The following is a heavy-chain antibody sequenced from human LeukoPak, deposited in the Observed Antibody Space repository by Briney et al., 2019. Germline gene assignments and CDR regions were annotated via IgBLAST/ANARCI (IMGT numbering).Heavy chain of an antibody. Sequence: SETLSLTCTVSGGSISSSGYCWGWIRQPPGKGLEWIGSIYYSGSTYYNPSLKSRVTISVDMSKNQFSLKLTSVTAADTAVYYCARRGYGDQPFDYWGQGTLVTVSS. V-gene: IGHV4-39*01. CDR3: ARRGYGDQPFDY. CDR1: GGSISSSGYC. J-gene: IGHJ4*02. D-gene: IGHD4-17*01. CDR2: IYYSGST.